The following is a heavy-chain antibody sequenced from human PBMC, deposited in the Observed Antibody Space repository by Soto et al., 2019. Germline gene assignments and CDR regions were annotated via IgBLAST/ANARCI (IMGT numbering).Heavy chain of an antibody. J-gene: IGHJ4*02. CDR1: GGSISSYY. D-gene: IGHD3-9*01. CDR2: IFYSGST. CDR3: ARRYGYYFDY. Sequence: SETLSLTCTVSGGSISSYYWSWIRQPPGKGLEWIGYIFYSGSTNYNPSLKSRVTISVDTSKNQFSLKLSSATAADTAVYYCARRYGYYFDYWGPGTLVTLSS. V-gene: IGHV4-59*12.